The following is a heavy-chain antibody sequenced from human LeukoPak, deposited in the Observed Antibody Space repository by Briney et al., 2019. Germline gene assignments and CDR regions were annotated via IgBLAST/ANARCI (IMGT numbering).Heavy chain of an antibody. Sequence: GGSLRLSCAASGFTFSSYSMNWVRQAPGKGLEWVSSISTSSSYIYYADSVKGRFTISRDNAKNSLYLQMNSLRAEDTAVYYCARANDNYYYYYMDVWGKGTTVTISS. CDR2: ISTSSSYI. J-gene: IGHJ6*03. CDR3: ARANDNYYYYYMDV. CDR1: GFTFSSYS. V-gene: IGHV3-21*01. D-gene: IGHD3-9*01.